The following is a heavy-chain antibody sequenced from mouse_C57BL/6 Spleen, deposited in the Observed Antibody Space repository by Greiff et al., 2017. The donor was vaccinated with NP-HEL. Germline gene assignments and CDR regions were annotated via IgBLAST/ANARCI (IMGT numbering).Heavy chain of an antibody. CDR3: AREWGAWFAY. Sequence: EVQLQQSGPELVKPGASVKLPCKASGYTFTDYNMDWVKQSHGKSLEWIGDINPNNGGTIYNQKFKGKATLTVDKSSRPAYMELRSLTSEDTAVYYCAREWGAWFAYWGQGTLVTVSA. J-gene: IGHJ3*01. D-gene: IGHD1-3*01. V-gene: IGHV1-18*01. CDR1: GYTFTDYN. CDR2: INPNNGGT.